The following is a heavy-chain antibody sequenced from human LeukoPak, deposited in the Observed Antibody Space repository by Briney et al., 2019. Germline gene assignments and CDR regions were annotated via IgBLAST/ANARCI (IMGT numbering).Heavy chain of an antibody. CDR2: INPNSGGT. Sequence: ASVKVSCKASGYTFTGYYMHWVRQAPGQGLEWMGWINPNSGGTNYAQKFQGRVTMTRDTSISTAYMELSSLRSEDTAVYYCARGPYDYVWGSYRYTGDAFDYWGQGTLVTVSS. CDR3: ARGPYDYVWGSYRYTGDAFDY. J-gene: IGHJ4*02. V-gene: IGHV1-2*02. D-gene: IGHD3-16*02. CDR1: GYTFTGYY.